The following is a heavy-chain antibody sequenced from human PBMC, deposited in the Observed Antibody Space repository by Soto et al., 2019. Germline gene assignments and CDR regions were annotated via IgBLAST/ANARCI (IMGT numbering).Heavy chain of an antibody. Sequence: QVTLKESGPVLVKPTETLTLTCTVSGFSLSNARMGVSWIRQPPGKALEWLAHIFSNDEKSYSTSLKSRLTIPKDTSKSQVVLTMTNMDPVDTATYYCARISATYYYGSGRDYFDYWGQGTLVTVSS. J-gene: IGHJ4*02. D-gene: IGHD3-10*01. CDR3: ARISATYYYGSGRDYFDY. V-gene: IGHV2-26*01. CDR2: IFSNDEK. CDR1: GFSLSNARMG.